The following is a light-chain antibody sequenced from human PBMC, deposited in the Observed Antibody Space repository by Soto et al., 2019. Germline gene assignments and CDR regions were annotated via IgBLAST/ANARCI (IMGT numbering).Light chain of an antibody. CDR3: CSYAGSSTYV. V-gene: IGLV2-23*01. CDR1: SSDVGSYNL. Sequence: QYALTQPASVSRGPGQSITISCTGTSSDVGSYNLVSWYQQHPGKAPKLMIYEGSKRPSGVSNLFSGSKSGNTASLTISGLQAEDEADYYCCSYAGSSTYVFGTGTKVTVL. J-gene: IGLJ1*01. CDR2: EGS.